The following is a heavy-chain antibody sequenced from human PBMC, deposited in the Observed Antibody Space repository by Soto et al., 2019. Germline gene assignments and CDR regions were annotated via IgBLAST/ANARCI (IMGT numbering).Heavy chain of an antibody. CDR3: ARVQRKGQILNWFVP. CDR2: ISPYNDNT. V-gene: IGHV1-18*01. J-gene: IGHJ5*02. Sequence: GASVKVSCKTSGYTFTNYGISWVRQAPGQGLEWMGWISPYNDNTNYAQKFQGRVTVTTDTPTSTAYMEPKRLRPHDTAVYYCARVQRKGQILNWFVPWGQGTLVTVSS. CDR1: GYTFTNYG.